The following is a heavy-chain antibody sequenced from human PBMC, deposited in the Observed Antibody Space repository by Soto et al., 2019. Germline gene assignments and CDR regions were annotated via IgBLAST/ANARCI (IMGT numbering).Heavy chain of an antibody. CDR1: RFTFRSSA. Sequence: SVKVSCKTSRFTFRSSAVQWVRPARGQRLEWIGWLVVGTGNTNYAQKFQQRFTISSDRSTNTVSMELTSLTSEDTAVYYCETGAYCSGGSCSDYYYYYYGMDLWGQGTTVTVSS. CDR2: LVVGTGNT. CDR3: ETGAYCSGGSCSDYYYYYYGMDL. J-gene: IGHJ6*02. V-gene: IGHV1-58*01. D-gene: IGHD2-15*01.